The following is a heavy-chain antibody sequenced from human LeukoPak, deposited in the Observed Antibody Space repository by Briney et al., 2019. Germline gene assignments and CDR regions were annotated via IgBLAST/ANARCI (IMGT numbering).Heavy chain of an antibody. J-gene: IGHJ6*03. V-gene: IGHV4-38-2*02. CDR1: GYSISSGYY. CDR3: ARVVASPHYYYMDV. Sequence: PSETLSLTCTVSGYSISSGYYWGWIRQPPGKGLEWIGSIYHSGSTYYNPSLKSRVTISVDTSKNQFSLELSSVTAADTAVYYCARVVASPHYYYMDVWGKGTTVTVSS. CDR2: IYHSGST.